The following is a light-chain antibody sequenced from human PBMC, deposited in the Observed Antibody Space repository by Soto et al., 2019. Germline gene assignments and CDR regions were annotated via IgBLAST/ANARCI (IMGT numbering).Light chain of an antibody. V-gene: IGKV1-39*01. CDR3: QQTYATAFS. Sequence: IQMTQSPSSLSASVGDRVTITCRASQSILAYLNWYQVKPGKAPKLLIYSASSLQTGVPPRFSGSGSGTAFTLIISGLQTDDVGSYFCQQTYATAFSFGQGTNLE. CDR1: QSILAY. J-gene: IGKJ2*03. CDR2: SAS.